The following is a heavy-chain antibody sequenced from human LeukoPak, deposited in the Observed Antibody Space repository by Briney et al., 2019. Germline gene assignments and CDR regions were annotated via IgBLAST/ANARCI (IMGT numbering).Heavy chain of an antibody. CDR3: DRGGLPFDY. CDR1: GGSISSGGYS. D-gene: IGHD3/OR15-3a*01. V-gene: IGHV4-30-2*01. J-gene: IGHJ4*02. CDR2: IYHSGST. Sequence: SQTLSLTCAVSGGSISSGGYSWNWIRQPPGKGLEWIGYIYHSGSTYYNPSLKSRVTISVDRSKNQFSLKLSSVTAADTAVYYCDRGGLPFDYWGQGTLVTVSS.